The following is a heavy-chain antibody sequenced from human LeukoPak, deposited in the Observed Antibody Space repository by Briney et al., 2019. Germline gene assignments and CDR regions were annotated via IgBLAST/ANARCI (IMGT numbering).Heavy chain of an antibody. Sequence: GGSLRLSCAASGFTFSSYAMHWVRQAPGKGLEWVAVISYDGSNKYYADSVKGRLTISRDNSKNTLYLQMNSLRAEDTAVYYCARTLDERGFDYWGQGTLVTVSS. CDR2: ISYDGSNK. V-gene: IGHV3-30-3*01. D-gene: IGHD1-1*01. CDR3: ARTLDERGFDY. J-gene: IGHJ4*02. CDR1: GFTFSSYA.